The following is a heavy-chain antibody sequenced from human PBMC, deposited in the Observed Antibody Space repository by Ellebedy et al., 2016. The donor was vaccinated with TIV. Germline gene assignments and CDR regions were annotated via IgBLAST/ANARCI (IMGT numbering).Heavy chain of an antibody. J-gene: IGHJ4*02. V-gene: IGHV3-23*01. CDR1: GFTFGNYA. CDR3: AKATGESSGYYFGY. CDR2: IRGTGDNT. Sequence: GESLKISCAASGFTFGNYAMDWVRQAPGKGLEWVATIRGTGDNTYYAASVRGRFTISRDNYKTTLYLQMNSLRAEDTDEYYCAKATGESSGYYFGYWGQGTLVTVSS. D-gene: IGHD3-22*01.